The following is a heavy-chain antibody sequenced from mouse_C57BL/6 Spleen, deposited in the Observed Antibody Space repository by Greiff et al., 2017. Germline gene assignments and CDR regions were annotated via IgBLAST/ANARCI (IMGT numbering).Heavy chain of an antibody. CDR2: IDPEDGET. CDR1: GFNIKDYY. J-gene: IGHJ2*01. D-gene: IGHD2-14*01. V-gene: IGHV14-2*01. CDR3: ANGGTSVYYFDY. Sequence: VQLQQSGAELVKPGASVKLSCTASGFNIKDYYMHWVKQRTEQGLEWIGRIDPEDGETKYAPKFQGKATITADTSSNTAYLQLNSLTTEDTADDYCANGGTSVYYFDYWGQGTTLTVSS.